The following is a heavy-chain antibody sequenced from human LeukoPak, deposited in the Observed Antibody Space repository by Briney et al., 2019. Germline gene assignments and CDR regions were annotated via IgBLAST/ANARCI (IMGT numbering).Heavy chain of an antibody. V-gene: IGHV3-13*01. CDR3: ARGVSYYYDNSGHPGWYFDL. J-gene: IGHJ2*01. CDR2: IRTTGDT. CDR1: GFTFNYYD. D-gene: IGHD3-22*01. Sequence: GGSLRLSCAVSGFTFNYYDVHWVRQAPGKRLEWVSAIRTTGDTHYPDSVKGRFAMSREDAKNSVHLQMNTLRAGDTAVYYCARGVSYYYDNSGHPGWYFDLWGRGTLVTVSS.